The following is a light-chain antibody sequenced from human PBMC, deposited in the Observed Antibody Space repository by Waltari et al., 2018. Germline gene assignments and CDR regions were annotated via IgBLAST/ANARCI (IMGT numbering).Light chain of an antibody. CDR3: QQYYSTPLT. Sequence: DFVMTQSPDSLAVSLGERATINCKSSQSVLYSSNNKNYLAWYQPKPGQPPKLLIPWASTRESGVPDRFSGSGSGTDFTLTISSLQAEDVAVYYCQQYYSTPLTFGGGTKVEIK. V-gene: IGKV4-1*01. J-gene: IGKJ4*01. CDR2: WAS. CDR1: QSVLYSSNNKNY.